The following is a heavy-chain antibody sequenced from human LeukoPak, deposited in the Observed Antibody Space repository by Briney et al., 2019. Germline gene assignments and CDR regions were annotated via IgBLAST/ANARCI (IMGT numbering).Heavy chain of an antibody. V-gene: IGHV3-66*01. CDR3: ASAVTTWLDN. CDR2: IYGGGST. Sequence: GGSLRLSCAASGFSVSDYHMSWVRQAPGKGPEWIAVIYGGGSTYYADSVRSRFTISRDNSKNTLYLQMNSLRVEDTAVYYCASAVTTWLDNWGQGTLVTVSS. D-gene: IGHD4-17*01. J-gene: IGHJ4*02. CDR1: GFSVSDYH.